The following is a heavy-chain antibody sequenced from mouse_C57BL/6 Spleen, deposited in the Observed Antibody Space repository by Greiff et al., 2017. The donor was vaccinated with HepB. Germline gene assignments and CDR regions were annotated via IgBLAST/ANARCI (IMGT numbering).Heavy chain of an antibody. D-gene: IGHD1-1*01. CDR2: IFPGSGST. V-gene: IGHV1-75*01. J-gene: IGHJ3*01. CDR1: GYTFTDYY. CDR3: AGYYYGSSPFAY. Sequence: VQLQQSGPELVKPGASVKISCKASGYTFTDYYINWVKQRPGQGLEWIGWIFPGSGSTYYNEKFKGKATLTVDKSSSTAYMLLSSLTSEASAVYFCAGYYYGSSPFAYWGQGTLVTVSA.